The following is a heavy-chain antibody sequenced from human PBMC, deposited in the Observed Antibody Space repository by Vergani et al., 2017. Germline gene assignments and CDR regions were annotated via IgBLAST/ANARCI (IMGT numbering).Heavy chain of an antibody. CDR2: IIPIFGIA. CDR1: GGTFSSYS. CDR3: ARGVVPAAITGGYYYYGMDV. V-gene: IGHV1-69*17. Sequence: QVQLVQSGAEVKKPGSSVKVSCKASGGTFSSYSISWVRQAPGQGLEWMGWIIPIFGIANYAQKFQGRVTITADKSTRTAYMELSSLRSEDTAVYYCARGVVPAAITGGYYYYGMDVWGQGSTVTVSS. D-gene: IGHD2-2*01. J-gene: IGHJ6*02.